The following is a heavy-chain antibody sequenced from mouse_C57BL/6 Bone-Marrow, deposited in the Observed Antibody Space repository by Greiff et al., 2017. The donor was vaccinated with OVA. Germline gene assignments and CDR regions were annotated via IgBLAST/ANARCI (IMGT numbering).Heavy chain of an antibody. D-gene: IGHD2-3*01. CDR1: GFTFSSYA. CDR2: ISSGGDYI. J-gene: IGHJ4*01. V-gene: IGHV5-9-1*02. Sequence: EVQVVESGEGLVKPGGSLKLSCAASGFTFSSYAMSWVRQTPEKRLEWVAYISSGGDYIYYADTVKGRVTISRDNARNTLYLQMSRLKSEDTAMYYCTRDGYYAMDYWGQGTSVTVSS. CDR3: TRDGYYAMDY.